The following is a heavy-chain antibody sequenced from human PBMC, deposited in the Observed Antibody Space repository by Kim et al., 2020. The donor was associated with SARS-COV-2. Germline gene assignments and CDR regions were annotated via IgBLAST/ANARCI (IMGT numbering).Heavy chain of an antibody. V-gene: IGHV3-15*01. CDR2: IKSKSDGGTA. CDR1: GIPFSNAW. D-gene: IGHD2-2*01. Sequence: GGSLRLSCAVSGIPFSNAWFNWVRQAPGKGLEWVGRIKSKSDGGTADLAAPVKGRFAISRDDSKNTLYLLMNSLRNDDSAVYYCTTVSMRWGQGTLVTVS. J-gene: IGHJ4*02. CDR3: TTVSMR.